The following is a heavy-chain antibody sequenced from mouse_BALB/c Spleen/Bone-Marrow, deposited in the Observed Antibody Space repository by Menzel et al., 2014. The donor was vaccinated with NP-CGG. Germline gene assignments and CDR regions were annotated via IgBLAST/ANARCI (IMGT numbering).Heavy chain of an antibody. V-gene: IGHV1S29*02. J-gene: IGHJ3*01. CDR3: VRGGPWFVY. CDR1: GYTFTDYN. D-gene: IGHD3-3*01. CDR2: IYPFNGDT. Sequence: EVKLMESGPELVKPGASVKISCKASGYTFTDYNIHWVKQSQGKSLEWIGYIYPFNGDTGYNQKFKIKATLTVDNSSNTAYMEFRSLTFEDSAVYFCVRGGPWFVYWGQGSLVTVST.